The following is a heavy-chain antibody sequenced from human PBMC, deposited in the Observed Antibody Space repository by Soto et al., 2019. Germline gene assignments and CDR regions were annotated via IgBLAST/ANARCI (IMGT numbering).Heavy chain of an antibody. CDR2: IYYSGST. V-gene: IGHV4-31*11. J-gene: IGHJ5*02. CDR3: ARSVFP. Sequence: SETLSLTCAVYGGSFSGCYWSWIRQHPGKGLEWIGYIYYSGSTYYNPSLKSRVTISVDTSKNQFSLKLTSVTAADTAVYYCARSVFPWGQGTLVTVSS. CDR1: GGSFSGCY.